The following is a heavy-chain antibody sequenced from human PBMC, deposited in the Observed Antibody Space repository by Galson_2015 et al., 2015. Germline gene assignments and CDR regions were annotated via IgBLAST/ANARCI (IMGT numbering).Heavy chain of an antibody. D-gene: IGHD5-12*01. J-gene: IGHJ6*02. V-gene: IGHV3-48*02. CDR2: ISNSGSNI. Sequence: SLRLSCAASEFTFSSDNMNWVRQAPGKGLEWVSYISNSGSNIYYAGSVKGRFTISRDNAKNSLYLQMNSLRDEDTAVYYCARGAYSGAYGMDVWGQGTTVTVSS. CDR1: EFTFSSDN. CDR3: ARGAYSGAYGMDV.